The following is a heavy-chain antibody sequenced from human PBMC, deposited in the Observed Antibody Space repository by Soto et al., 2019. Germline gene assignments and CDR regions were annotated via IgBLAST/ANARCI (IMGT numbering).Heavy chain of an antibody. D-gene: IGHD3-10*01. J-gene: IGHJ3*02. V-gene: IGHV1-8*01. CDR2: MNPNSGNT. CDR1: GYTFTSYD. Sequence: ASVKVSCKTSGYTFTSYDINWVRQATGQGLEWMGWMNPNSGNTGYAQKFQGRVTMTRNTSISTAYMELSSLRSEDTAVYYCAREIINPSGAGRDDAFDIWGQGTMVTVSS. CDR3: AREIINPSGAGRDDAFDI.